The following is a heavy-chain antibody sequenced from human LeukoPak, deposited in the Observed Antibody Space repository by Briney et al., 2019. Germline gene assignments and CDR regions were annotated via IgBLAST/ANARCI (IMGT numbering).Heavy chain of an antibody. J-gene: IGHJ3*02. D-gene: IGHD3-10*01. CDR2: IYYSGST. CDR3: ARTYGSGLSAFDI. Sequence: SETLSLTCTVSGGSISSYYWSWIRQPPGKGLEWIGYIYYSGSTNYNPSLKSRVTISVDTSKNQFSLKLSSVTAADTAVYYCARTYGSGLSAFDIWGQGTMVTVSS. CDR1: GGSISSYY. V-gene: IGHV4-59*01.